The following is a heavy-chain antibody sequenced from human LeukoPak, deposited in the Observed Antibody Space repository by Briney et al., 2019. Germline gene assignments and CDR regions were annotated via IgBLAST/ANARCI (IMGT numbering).Heavy chain of an antibody. CDR3: ARGFSTVNFDF. Sequence: SQTLSLTCTVSGGSISSDNYYWSWIRQPAGKGLEWIGRIYTSGNTNYNPSLKSRVTISVDTSKNQFSLKLSSVTAADTAVYYCARGFSTVNFDFWGQGTLVTVPS. D-gene: IGHD4-11*01. V-gene: IGHV4-61*02. CDR1: GGSISSDNYY. J-gene: IGHJ4*02. CDR2: IYTSGNT.